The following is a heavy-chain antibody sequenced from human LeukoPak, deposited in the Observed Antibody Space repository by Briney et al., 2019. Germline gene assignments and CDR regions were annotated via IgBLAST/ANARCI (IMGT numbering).Heavy chain of an antibody. D-gene: IGHD2-15*01. CDR2: INHDGSDT. CDR3: VRGGPSTWS. CDR1: GFTFKLYW. J-gene: IGHJ5*02. V-gene: IGHV3-74*01. Sequence: GGSLRLSCAASGFTFKLYWMHWVRQVPGRGPVWVSRINHDGSDTIYADSVRGRFTISRDDAKNTLYLQMNNLRAEDTAVYYCVRGGPSTWSWGQGTLVTVTS.